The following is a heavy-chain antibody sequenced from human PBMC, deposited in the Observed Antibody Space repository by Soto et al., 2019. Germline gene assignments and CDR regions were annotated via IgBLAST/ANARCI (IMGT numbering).Heavy chain of an antibody. CDR2: ISYEGSNK. V-gene: IGHV3-30*03. D-gene: IGHD1-7*01. Sequence: PGGSLRLSCAASGFTFSSYGMHWVRQAPGKGLEWVAVISYEGSNKYYSVSVKGRFTISRDNSKNTLYLQMNSLRSDDTAVYYCARVSKAHITGTTRSWFDPWGQGTLVTVSS. CDR3: ARVSKAHITGTTRSWFDP. J-gene: IGHJ5*02. CDR1: GFTFSSYG.